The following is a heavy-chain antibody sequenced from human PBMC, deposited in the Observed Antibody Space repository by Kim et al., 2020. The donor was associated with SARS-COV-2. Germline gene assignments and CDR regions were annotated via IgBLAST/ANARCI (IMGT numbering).Heavy chain of an antibody. CDR1: GFPFSSWS. CDR3: AHIWIRAY. Sequence: GGSLRLSCATSGFPFSSWSMTWVRQAPGKGLEWVSGISGTGDTTDYADSVKGRFTISRDNSKNTLYLQMNSLRAEDSALYYCAHIWIRAYWGQGTLVTVSS. CDR2: ISGTGDTT. J-gene: IGHJ4*02. D-gene: IGHD1-1*01. V-gene: IGHV3-23*01.